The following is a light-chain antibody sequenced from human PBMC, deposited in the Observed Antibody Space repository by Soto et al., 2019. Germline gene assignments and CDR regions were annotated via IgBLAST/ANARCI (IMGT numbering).Light chain of an antibody. Sequence: QSALTQPPSASGFPGQSVTISCTGAASNVGGYNYVSWYQQHPGKAPKLIISEFRQRPSGVPYRFFASKSGNTASLTVSGLQAEDEADYYCSSYAGSNNVIFGGGTKLTVL. J-gene: IGLJ2*01. V-gene: IGLV2-8*01. CDR3: SSYAGSNNVI. CDR1: ASNVGGYNY. CDR2: EFR.